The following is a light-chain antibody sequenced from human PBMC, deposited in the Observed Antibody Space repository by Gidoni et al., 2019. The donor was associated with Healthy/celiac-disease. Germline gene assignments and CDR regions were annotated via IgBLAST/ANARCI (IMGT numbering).Light chain of an antibody. CDR3: QQSSNWPPT. CDR2: DAS. Sequence: IVLTQSPATLSFSPGARATLACRASQSVSSYLAGYQQKPGQAPRLLIYDASNRATGIPARFSGSGSGTDFTLTSSSLEPEDFAVYYCQQSSNWPPTCGQGTKLEIK. V-gene: IGKV3-11*01. J-gene: IGKJ2*01. CDR1: QSVSSY.